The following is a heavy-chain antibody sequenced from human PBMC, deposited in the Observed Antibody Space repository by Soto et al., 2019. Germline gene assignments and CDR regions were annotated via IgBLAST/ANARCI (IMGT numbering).Heavy chain of an antibody. Sequence: GALRLSCAASGLTFGSYWMNWVRQAPGKGLVWVSRIDSDGSSTTYADSVKGRSTTSRDNAKNTLYLQMSSLRVEDTAVYYCARGRPYGMDVWGQGTTVTVSS. V-gene: IGHV3-74*01. CDR2: IDSDGSST. CDR1: GLTFGSYW. J-gene: IGHJ6*02. CDR3: ARGRPYGMDV.